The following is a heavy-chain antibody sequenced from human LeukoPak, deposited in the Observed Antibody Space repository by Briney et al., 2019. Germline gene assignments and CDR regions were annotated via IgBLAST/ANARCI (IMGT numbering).Heavy chain of an antibody. D-gene: IGHD1-14*01. J-gene: IGHJ3*02. CDR1: GYTFTSYD. CDR3: ARAKARNDAFDI. CDR2: MNPNSGNT. V-gene: IGHV1-8*03. Sequence: ASVKVSCKASGYTFTSYDINRVRQATGQGLEWMGWMNPNSGNTGYAQKFQGRVTITRNTSISTAYMELSSLRSEDTAVYYCARAKARNDAFDIWGQGTMVTVSS.